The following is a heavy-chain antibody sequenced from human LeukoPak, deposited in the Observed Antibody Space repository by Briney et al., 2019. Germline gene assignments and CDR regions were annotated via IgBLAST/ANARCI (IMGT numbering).Heavy chain of an antibody. J-gene: IGHJ4*02. Sequence: QSGGSLRLSCAASGFTFSSYAMSWVRQAPGKGLEWVAVISYDGSNKYYADSVKGRFTISGDNSKNTLYLQMNSLRAEDTAVYYCASDEYQLLPFDYWGQGTLVTVSS. CDR2: ISYDGSNK. CDR3: ASDEYQLLPFDY. D-gene: IGHD2-2*01. CDR1: GFTFSSYA. V-gene: IGHV3-30-3*01.